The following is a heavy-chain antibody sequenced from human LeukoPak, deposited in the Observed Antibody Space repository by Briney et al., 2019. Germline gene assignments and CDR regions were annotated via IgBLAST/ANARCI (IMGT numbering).Heavy chain of an antibody. Sequence: ASVKVSCKASGYTFTSYGFSWVRQAPGQGLEWMGWISVHKGNTQYAQKLQGRVTMTTDTSTSTAYMDLRSLTSDDTAVYYCARSDSSGWLDYWGQGTLVTVSS. V-gene: IGHV1-18*01. CDR2: ISVHKGNT. CDR1: GYTFTSYG. CDR3: ARSDSSGWLDY. J-gene: IGHJ4*02. D-gene: IGHD6-19*01.